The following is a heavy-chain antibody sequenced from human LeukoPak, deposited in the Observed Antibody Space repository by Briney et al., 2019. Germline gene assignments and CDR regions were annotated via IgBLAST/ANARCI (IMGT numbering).Heavy chain of an antibody. CDR1: GYGFHSYG. CDR3: ARDGGRLQTPESPINDY. CDR2: FSGHDDRT. Sequence: GASVKVSCKASGYGFHSYGITWVRQAPGHGLEWMGWFSGHDDRTEYAQKFQGRVTMSTDKSTSTASMELRRLTYDDTGVYYCARDGGRLQTPESPINDYWGQGTLVTVSS. V-gene: IGHV1-18*01. D-gene: IGHD1-14*01. J-gene: IGHJ4*02.